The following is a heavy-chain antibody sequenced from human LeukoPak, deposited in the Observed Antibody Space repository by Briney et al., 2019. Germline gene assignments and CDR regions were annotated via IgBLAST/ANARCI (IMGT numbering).Heavy chain of an antibody. CDR3: ARELYSSSGANWFDP. CDR2: IIPIFGTA. Sequence: ASVKVSCKASGYTFTSYRISWVRQAPGQGLEWMGGIIPIFGTANYAQKFQGRVTITADKSTSTAYMELSSLRSEDTAVYYCARELYSSSGANWFDPWGQGTLVTVSS. D-gene: IGHD6-13*01. J-gene: IGHJ5*02. V-gene: IGHV1-69*06. CDR1: GYTFTSYR.